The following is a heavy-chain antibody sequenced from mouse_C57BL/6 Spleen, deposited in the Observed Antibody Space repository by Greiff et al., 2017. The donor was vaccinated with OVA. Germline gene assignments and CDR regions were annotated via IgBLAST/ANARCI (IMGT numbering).Heavy chain of an antibody. CDR3: ATAQATPTWCAY. V-gene: IGHV1-52*01. CDR2: IDPSDSET. J-gene: IGHJ3*01. Sequence: QVHVKQPGAELVRPGSSVKLSCKASGYTFTSYWMHWVKQRPIQGLEWIGNIDPSDSETHYNQKFKDKATLTVDKSSSTAYMQLSSLTSEDSAVYYCATAQATPTWCAYWGQGTLVTVSA. CDR1: GYTFTSYW. D-gene: IGHD3-2*02.